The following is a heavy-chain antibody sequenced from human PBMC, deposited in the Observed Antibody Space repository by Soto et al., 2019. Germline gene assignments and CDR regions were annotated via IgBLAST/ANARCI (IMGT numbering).Heavy chain of an antibody. CDR1: GGSITSHY. Sequence: QVQLQESGPGLVKPSETLSLTCSVSGGSITSHYCSWFRQPPGKGLEWIGYIHHSGSTSYNPSLKRRVTMSVDTSKNPFSLKVSSVTAADTALYYCARQGFGQLHGLVDVWGPGTTVTVSS. CDR2: IHHSGST. V-gene: IGHV4-59*08. D-gene: IGHD3-10*01. CDR3: ARQGFGQLHGLVDV. J-gene: IGHJ6*02.